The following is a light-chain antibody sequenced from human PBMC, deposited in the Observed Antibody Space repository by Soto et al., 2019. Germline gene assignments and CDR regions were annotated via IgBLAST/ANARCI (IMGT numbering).Light chain of an antibody. Sequence: QYALTPPASVSGSPGQTITISCTGTSSDIGGYNAVSWYQHHPGKAPKLIIYEVTHRPSGVSDRFSASKSGNTASLTISGLQAEDEADYYCNSFRVSHLYVFGTGTKVTVL. J-gene: IGLJ1*01. V-gene: IGLV2-14*01. CDR3: NSFRVSHLYV. CDR2: EVT. CDR1: SSDIGGYNA.